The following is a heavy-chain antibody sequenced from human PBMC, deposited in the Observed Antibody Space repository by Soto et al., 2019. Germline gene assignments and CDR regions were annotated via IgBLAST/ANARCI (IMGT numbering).Heavy chain of an antibody. CDR3: AKARPRYCTNGLCEDFDYGMDV. CDR2: ISYDGSNK. Sequence: QVQLVESGGGVVQPGRSLRLSCAASGFTFSSYGMHWVRQAPGKGLEWVAVISYDGSNKYYADSVKGRFTISRDNSKNTLYLQMNSLRAEDTAVYYCAKARPRYCTNGLCEDFDYGMDVWGQGTTVTVSS. V-gene: IGHV3-30*18. CDR1: GFTFSSYG. J-gene: IGHJ6*02. D-gene: IGHD2-8*01.